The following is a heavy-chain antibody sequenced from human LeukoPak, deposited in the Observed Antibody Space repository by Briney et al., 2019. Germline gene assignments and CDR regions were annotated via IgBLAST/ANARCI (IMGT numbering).Heavy chain of an antibody. Sequence: SETLSLTCNVSGGSIRGNNYYWGWIRQPPGKGLEWIGNIYYRGNTHYNPSLKNRVTISIDTSKNHFSLKLTSVTAADTAVYYCAVGDVDWGQGMLVTVS. J-gene: IGHJ4*02. CDR3: AVGDVD. CDR1: GGSIRGNNYY. CDR2: IYYRGNT. V-gene: IGHV4-39*07. D-gene: IGHD3-16*01.